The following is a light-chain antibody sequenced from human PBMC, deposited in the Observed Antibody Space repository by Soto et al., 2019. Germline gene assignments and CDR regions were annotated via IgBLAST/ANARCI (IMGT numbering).Light chain of an antibody. V-gene: IGLV2-8*01. Sequence: QSVLTQPPSASGSPGQSVTISCTGTSSDVGGYNYVSWYQQHPGKAPKLMIFEVSKRPSGVSDRFSGSKSGNTASLTVSGLQAEDEADYYCSSYAGSNTHVFGTGTKLTVL. CDR3: SSYAGSNTHV. CDR2: EVS. CDR1: SSDVGGYNY. J-gene: IGLJ1*01.